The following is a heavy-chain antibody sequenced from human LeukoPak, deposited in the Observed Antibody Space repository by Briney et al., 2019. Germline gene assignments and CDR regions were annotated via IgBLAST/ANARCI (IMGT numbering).Heavy chain of an antibody. CDR2: ISGSGSST. CDR3: AKRSGSYVILDY. J-gene: IGHJ4*02. D-gene: IGHD1-26*01. Sequence: GGTLRLSCAASGFTFISYGMSWVRQAPGKGLEWVSTISGSGSSTYYADSVKGRFTISRDNSRNTLYLQMDSLRAEDTAIYYCAKRSGSYVILDYWGQGTLVTVSS. CDR1: GFTFISYG. V-gene: IGHV3-23*01.